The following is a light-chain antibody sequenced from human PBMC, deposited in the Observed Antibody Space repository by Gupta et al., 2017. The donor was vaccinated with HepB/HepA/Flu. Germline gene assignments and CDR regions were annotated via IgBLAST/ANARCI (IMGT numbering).Light chain of an antibody. CDR3: RKYNSAPFT. J-gene: IGKJ3*01. CDR1: QGISNY. V-gene: IGKV1-27*01. CDR2: AAS. Sequence: DIQMTQSPSSLSASVGDRVTITCRASQGISNYLACYQQKPGKVPKLLIYAASTLQSGVPSRFSRSGSGTDFTLTISSRQPEDVATVYCRKYNSAPFTFGPGTKVDIK.